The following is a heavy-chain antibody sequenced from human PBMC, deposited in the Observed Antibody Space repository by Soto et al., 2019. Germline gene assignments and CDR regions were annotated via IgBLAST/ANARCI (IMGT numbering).Heavy chain of an antibody. CDR2: IYPGDSDT. CDR3: ARSYYYILTGYPKERLDP. Sequence: EESLQISYKGSGYSFTSYWIGGVRQLPGKGLEWMGIIYPGDSDTRDSPFFHGQVTTSAAKTISTAYLQWSSLKASDTAMYYRARSYYYILTGYPKERLDPWGKRTTVTVSS. V-gene: IGHV5-51*01. D-gene: IGHD3-9*01. CDR1: GYSFTSYW. J-gene: IGHJ5*02.